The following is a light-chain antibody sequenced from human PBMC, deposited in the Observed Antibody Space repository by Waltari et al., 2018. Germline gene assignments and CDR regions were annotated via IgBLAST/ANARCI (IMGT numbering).Light chain of an antibody. V-gene: IGLV2-23*01. J-gene: IGLJ3*02. CDR1: SSDVWSYNL. Sequence: SALTQPASVSGSPGQSITVSCTGTSSDVWSYNLVSWFQQHPGRAPNLLIYEGTKRPSGVSNRVAGSKSDKTASLTISGLQAEDEADYYCCSYGSSSTWVFGGGTKLTVL. CDR3: CSYGSSSTWV. CDR2: EGT.